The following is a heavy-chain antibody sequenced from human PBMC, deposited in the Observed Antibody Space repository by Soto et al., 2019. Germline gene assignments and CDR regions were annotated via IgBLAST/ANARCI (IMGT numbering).Heavy chain of an antibody. CDR2: INSDGSST. Sequence: GGSLRLSCAASGFTFSSYWMHWVRQAPGKGLVWVSRINSDGSSTSYADSVKGRFTISRDNAKNTLYLQMNSLRVEDTAVYYCARVGTPGYSYANFDYWGQGTLVTVSS. J-gene: IGHJ4*02. V-gene: IGHV3-74*01. CDR3: ARVGTPGYSYANFDY. D-gene: IGHD5-18*01. CDR1: GFTFSSYW.